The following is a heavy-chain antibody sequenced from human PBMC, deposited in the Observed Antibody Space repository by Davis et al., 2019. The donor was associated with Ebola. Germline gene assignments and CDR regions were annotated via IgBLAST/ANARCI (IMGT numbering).Heavy chain of an antibody. CDR2: IYSGGST. V-gene: IGHV3-53*05. J-gene: IGHJ4*02. CDR3: AKVGSSSNY. Sequence: GESLKISCAASGFTVSSNYMSWVRQAPGKGLEWVSVIYSGGSTYYADSVKGRFTISRDNSKNTLYLQMNSLRAEDTAVYYCAKVGSSSNYWGQGTLVTVSS. CDR1: GFTVSSNY. D-gene: IGHD6-6*01.